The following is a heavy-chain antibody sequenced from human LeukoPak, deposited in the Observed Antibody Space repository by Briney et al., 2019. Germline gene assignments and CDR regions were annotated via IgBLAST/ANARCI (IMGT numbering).Heavy chain of an antibody. CDR3: ARDSAGQENAYYFDY. Sequence: PSETLSLTCTVSGGSVNSYYLSWIRQPAGKTLEWIGRIYDGGSTNYNPSLKSRVTMSVDTSKNQISLKLKSVTAADTAVYYCARDSAGQENAYYFDYWGQGTLVTVSS. V-gene: IGHV4-4*07. J-gene: IGHJ4*02. D-gene: IGHD6-19*01. CDR1: GGSVNSYY. CDR2: IYDGGST.